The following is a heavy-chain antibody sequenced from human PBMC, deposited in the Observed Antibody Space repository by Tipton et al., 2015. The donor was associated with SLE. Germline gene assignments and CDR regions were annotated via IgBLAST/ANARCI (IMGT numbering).Heavy chain of an antibody. V-gene: IGHV4-39*07. CDR1: GGAISGSSYY. J-gene: IGHJ5*02. D-gene: IGHD6-25*01. CDR3: ARRRAATGLFSERGWFDP. Sequence: TLSLTCTVSGGAISGSSYYWGRTRQPPGKGRKWIGIIYYRGTTNYNLSLGSRVTGSDDTSKNQFSLRMSPVTAADTAVYYCARRRAATGLFSERGWFDPWGQGALVTVSS. CDR2: IYYRGTT.